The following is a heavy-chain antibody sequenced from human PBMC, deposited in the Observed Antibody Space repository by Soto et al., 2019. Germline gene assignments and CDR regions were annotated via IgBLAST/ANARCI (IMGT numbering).Heavy chain of an antibody. CDR1: ENTFSTYL. J-gene: IGHJ5*02. CDR3: AGPHDRAGLGT. CDR2: HNGYNGQT. V-gene: IGHV1-3*01. D-gene: IGHD1-1*01. Sequence: ASVKVSCKASENTFSTYLVHWVRQVHGQGLEWMGWHNGYNGQTEYSQKFQGRVTITRDTSAKTAYLELRSLASEDTAVYYCAGPHDRAGLGTWGQGTLVTVSS.